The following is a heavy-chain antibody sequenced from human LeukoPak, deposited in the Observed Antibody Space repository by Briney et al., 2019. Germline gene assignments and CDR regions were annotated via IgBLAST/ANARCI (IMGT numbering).Heavy chain of an antibody. D-gene: IGHD4-17*01. CDR3: AREYYGDALHFIY. CDR2: IIPSGGST. CDR1: GYTFSNYY. V-gene: IGHV1-46*01. J-gene: IGHJ1*01. Sequence: ASVKVSCKASGYTFSNYYMHWVRQAPGQGLEWMGLIIPSGGSTTYSQKFQGRVIMTRDMSTSTVYMELSSLTSEDTAVYYCAREYYGDALHFIYWGQGTLVTVSS.